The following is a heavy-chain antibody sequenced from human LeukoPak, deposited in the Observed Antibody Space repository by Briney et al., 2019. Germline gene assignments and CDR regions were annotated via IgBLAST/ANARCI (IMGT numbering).Heavy chain of an antibody. J-gene: IGHJ4*02. CDR1: GGTFSSYA. V-gene: IGHV1-69*04. CDR2: IIPILGIA. CDR3: ARVTYYYDSSGYLVHNHFDY. Sequence: SVKVSCKASGGTFSSYAISWVRQAPGQGLEWMGRIIPILGIANYAQKLQGRVTITADKSTSTAYMELSSLRSQDTALYYCARVTYYYDSSGYLVHNHFDYWGQGTLVTVSS. D-gene: IGHD3-22*01.